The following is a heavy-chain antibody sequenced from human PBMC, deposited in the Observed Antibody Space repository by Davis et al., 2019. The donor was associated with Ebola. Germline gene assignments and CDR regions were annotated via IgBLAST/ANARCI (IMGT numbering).Heavy chain of an antibody. Sequence: AASVKVSCKASGYTFTTYGISWVRQAPGQGLEWMGWISAYNGNTNYAQKFQGRVTMTRDTSITTAYMELSSLRFDDTAVYFCTRGIACRQLGSWFDPWGQGTPVTVSS. D-gene: IGHD6-6*01. CDR1: GYTFTTYG. CDR2: ISAYNGNT. CDR3: TRGIACRQLGSWFDP. V-gene: IGHV1-18*01. J-gene: IGHJ5*02.